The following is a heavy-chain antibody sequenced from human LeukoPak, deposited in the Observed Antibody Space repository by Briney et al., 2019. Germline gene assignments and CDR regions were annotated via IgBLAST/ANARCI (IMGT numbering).Heavy chain of an antibody. Sequence: SVKVSCKASGYTFTSYAISWVRQAPGQGLEWMGGIIPIFGSVNYAQKFQGRVTITADESTSTAYMELSSLRSEDTHVYYCASLYGSGSYQDYWGQGTLVTVSS. CDR2: IIPIFGSV. D-gene: IGHD3-10*01. J-gene: IGHJ4*02. CDR1: GYTFTSYA. V-gene: IGHV1-69*13. CDR3: ASLYGSGSYQDY.